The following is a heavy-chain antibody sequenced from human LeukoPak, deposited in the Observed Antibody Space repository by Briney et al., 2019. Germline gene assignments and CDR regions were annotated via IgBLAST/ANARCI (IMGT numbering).Heavy chain of an antibody. V-gene: IGHV4-30-2*01. J-gene: IGHJ4*02. CDR2: IYHSGST. Sequence: PSETLSLTCTVSGGSISSGNYYWSWLRQPPGKGLEWIGYIYHSGSTYYNPSLKSRVTISVDRSKNQFSLKLSSVTAADTAVYYCARGDCSSTSCYTRLRGYSYGYDYWGQGILVTVSS. CDR3: ARGDCSSTSCYTRLRGYSYGYDY. CDR1: GGSISSGNYY. D-gene: IGHD2-2*02.